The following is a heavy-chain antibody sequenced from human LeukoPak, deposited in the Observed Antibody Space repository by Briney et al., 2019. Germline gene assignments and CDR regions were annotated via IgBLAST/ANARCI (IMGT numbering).Heavy chain of an antibody. CDR3: ARGSSSFVY. CDR2: IYTSGST. V-gene: IGHV4-61*02. Sequence: SQTLSLTCTVSGGSISSGSYYWSWIRQPAGKGLEWIGRIYTSGSTNYNPSLRSRVTISVDTSKNQFSLKLSSVTAADTAVYYCARGSSSFVYWGQGTLVTVSS. D-gene: IGHD6-13*01. J-gene: IGHJ4*02. CDR1: GGSISSGSYY.